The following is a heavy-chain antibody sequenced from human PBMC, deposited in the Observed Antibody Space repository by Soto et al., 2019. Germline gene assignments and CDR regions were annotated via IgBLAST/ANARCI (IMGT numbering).Heavy chain of an antibody. V-gene: IGHV4-39*01. Sequence: QLQLQESGPGLVKPSETLSLTCTVSGGSISSSSYYWGWIRQPPGKGLEWIGTIYYSGSTYYNPSLKSRVTISVDTSKNQSSLKLSSVTAADTAVYYCARHAYRSGWADHWGQGTLVTVSS. CDR2: IYYSGST. CDR3: ARHAYRSGWADH. CDR1: GGSISSSSYY. J-gene: IGHJ4*02. D-gene: IGHD6-19*01.